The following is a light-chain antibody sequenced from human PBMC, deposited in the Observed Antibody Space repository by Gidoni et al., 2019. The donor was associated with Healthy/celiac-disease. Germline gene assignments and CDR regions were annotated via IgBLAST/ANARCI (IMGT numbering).Light chain of an antibody. CDR2: DVS. V-gene: IGLV2-11*01. Sequence: HSALTQPRSVSGSPGQSVTISCTGTSSDVGGYNYVSWYQQHPGKAPKLMIYDVSKRPSGVPDRFSGSKSGNTASLTISGRQAEDEADYYCCSYAGSYTLVFGGGTKLTVL. CDR3: CSYAGSYTLV. J-gene: IGLJ2*01. CDR1: SSDVGGYNY.